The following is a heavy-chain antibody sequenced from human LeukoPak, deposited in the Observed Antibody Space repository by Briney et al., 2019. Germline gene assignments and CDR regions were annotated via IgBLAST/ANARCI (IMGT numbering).Heavy chain of an antibody. CDR1: GGTFSSYA. D-gene: IGHD3-10*01. CDR3: ARDMVRGVITTYYYYYYMDV. Sequence: SVKVSCKASGGTFSSYAISWVRQAPGRGLEWMGGIIPSFGTANYAQKFQGRVTITADESTSTAYMELSRLRSDDTAVYYCARDMVRGVITTYYYYYYMDVWGKGTTVTVSS. CDR2: IIPSFGTA. V-gene: IGHV1-69*13. J-gene: IGHJ6*03.